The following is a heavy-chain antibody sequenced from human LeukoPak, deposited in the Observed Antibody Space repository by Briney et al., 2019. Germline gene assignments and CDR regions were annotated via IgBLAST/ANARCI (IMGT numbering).Heavy chain of an antibody. J-gene: IGHJ4*02. V-gene: IGHV4-39*01. Sequence: SETLSLTCTVSGGSITTNSNYWALIRQPPGKGLQWIGSIFYDGSTYYNPSLRSRVTMSVDTSKNQFSLRLSSVTAADTAVYYCASNRYDYVWGSYHPWYFDYWGQGTLVTVSS. CDR3: ASNRYDYVWGSYHPWYFDY. D-gene: IGHD3-16*02. CDR2: IFYDGST. CDR1: GGSITTNSNY.